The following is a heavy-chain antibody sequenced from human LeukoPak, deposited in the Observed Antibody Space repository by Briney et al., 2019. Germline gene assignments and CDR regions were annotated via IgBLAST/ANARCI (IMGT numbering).Heavy chain of an antibody. CDR1: GGSISSGGYY. J-gene: IGHJ6*02. CDR3: ARAEGVVVFPGMDV. Sequence: SQTLSLTCTVSGGSISSGGYYWSWIRQHPGKGLEWIGYIYYSGSTYYNPSLKSRVTISVDTSKNQFSLKLSSVTAADTAVYYCARAEGVVVFPGMDVWGQETTVTVSS. D-gene: IGHD2-15*01. V-gene: IGHV4-31*03. CDR2: IYYSGST.